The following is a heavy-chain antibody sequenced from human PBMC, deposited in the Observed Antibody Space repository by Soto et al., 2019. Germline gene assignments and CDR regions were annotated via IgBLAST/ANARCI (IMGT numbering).Heavy chain of an antibody. Sequence: EVQLVESGGDLGKPGEFLRLSCAASGFTFTHALFNLVRQAPGKGLEWVLRVNSGAATEYPEPVKGRFTVSRDDSQNTVFLQMNILKSEDTSMYYCNTDLSTRGKDEFDYLGQGTLGTFSS. V-gene: IGHV3-15*07. D-gene: IGHD1-26*01. CDR1: GFTFTHAL. CDR2: VNSGAAT. CDR3: NTDLSTRGKDEFDY. J-gene: IGHJ4*02.